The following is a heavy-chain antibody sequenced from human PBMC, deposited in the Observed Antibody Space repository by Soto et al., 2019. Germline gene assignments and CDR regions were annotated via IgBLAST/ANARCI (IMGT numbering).Heavy chain of an antibody. D-gene: IGHD3-3*01. V-gene: IGHV4-39*01. CDR1: GGSISSSSYY. CDR2: IYYSGST. Sequence: SETLSLTCTVSGGSISSSSYYWGWIRQPPGKGLEWIGSIYYSGSTYYNPSLKSRVTISVDTSKNQFSLKLSSVTAADTAVYYCARARGGPFGVVISWFDPWGQGTLVTVSS. CDR3: ARARGGPFGVVISWFDP. J-gene: IGHJ5*02.